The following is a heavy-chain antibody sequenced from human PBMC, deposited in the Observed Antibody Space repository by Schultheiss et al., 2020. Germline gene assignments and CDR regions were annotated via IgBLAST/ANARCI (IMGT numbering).Heavy chain of an antibody. Sequence: SETLSLTCTVSGGSISSGNYYWSWIRQPAGKGLEWIGHIYTSGSANYNPSLKSRVTISVDTSKNQFSLKLSAVTAADTAVYYCARDLRYCSSTSCYPTFDPWGQGTLVTVSS. V-gene: IGHV4-61*09. CDR2: IYTSGSA. D-gene: IGHD2-2*01. CDR3: ARDLRYCSSTSCYPTFDP. J-gene: IGHJ5*02. CDR1: GGSISSGNYY.